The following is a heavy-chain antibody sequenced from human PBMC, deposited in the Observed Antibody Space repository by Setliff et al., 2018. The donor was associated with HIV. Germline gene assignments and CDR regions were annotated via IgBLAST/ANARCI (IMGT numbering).Heavy chain of an antibody. Sequence: PSETLSLTCAVYGGSFSGYYWNWIRQPPGKGLEWIGEIIHSGGTNYNPSLKSRVTISVDTSKNQFSLKLSSVTAADTAVYFCARGVLLRGEDFWGQGTLVTVSS. CDR2: IIHSGGT. V-gene: IGHV4-34*01. D-gene: IGHD3-16*01. J-gene: IGHJ4*02. CDR1: GGSFSGYY. CDR3: ARGVLLRGEDF.